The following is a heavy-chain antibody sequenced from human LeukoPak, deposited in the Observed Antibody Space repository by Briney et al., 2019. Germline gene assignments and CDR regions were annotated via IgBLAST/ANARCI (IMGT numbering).Heavy chain of an antibody. J-gene: IGHJ4*02. CDR3: ARRGGAGRSFDY. D-gene: IGHD2-21*01. CDR1: GGSISSYY. Sequence: SETLSLTCTVSGGSISSYYWSWIRQPAGKGLEWIGRIYTSGSTNYNPSLKSRVTISVDTSKNQFSLKVSSVTAADTAVYYCARRGGAGRSFDYWGQGTLVTVSS. CDR2: IYTSGST. V-gene: IGHV4-4*07.